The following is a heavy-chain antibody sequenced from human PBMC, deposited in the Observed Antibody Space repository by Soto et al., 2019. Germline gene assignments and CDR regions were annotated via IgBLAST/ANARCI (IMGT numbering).Heavy chain of an antibody. J-gene: IGHJ5*02. V-gene: IGHV1-69*13. CDR2: IIPIFGTA. Sequence: SVKVSCKASGGTFSSYAISWVRQSPGQGLEWMGGIIPIFGTANYAQKFQGRVTITADESTSTAYMELSSLRSEDTAVYYCGINPIGELLPQFDPWGQGTLVTVSS. CDR3: GINPIGELLPQFDP. D-gene: IGHD3-10*01. CDR1: GGTFSSYA.